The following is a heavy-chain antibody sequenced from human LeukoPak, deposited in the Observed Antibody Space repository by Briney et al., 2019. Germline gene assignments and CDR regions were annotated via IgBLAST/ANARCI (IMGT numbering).Heavy chain of an antibody. CDR3: AKGKPAAGTFDY. J-gene: IGHJ4*02. CDR2: ISGSGGTT. Sequence: PGGSLRLSCAASGFTFSSYAMNWVRQAPGKGLEWVSTISGSGGTTYHADSVKGRFTISRDNSKNTLYLQINSLRAEDTALYYCAKGKPAAGTFDYWGQGTLVTVSS. CDR1: GFTFSSYA. D-gene: IGHD6-13*01. V-gene: IGHV3-23*01.